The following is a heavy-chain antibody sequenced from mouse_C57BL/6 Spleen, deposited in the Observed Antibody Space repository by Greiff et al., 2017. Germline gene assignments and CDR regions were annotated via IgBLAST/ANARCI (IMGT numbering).Heavy chain of an antibody. CDR1: GYTFTSYW. CDR3: ARDEGSSDDFDY. Sequence: QVQLQQPGAELVKPGASVKMSCKASGYTFTSYWITWVKQRPGQGLEWIGDIYPGSGSTNYNEKFKSKATLTVDTSSSTAYMQLSSLTSEDSAVYYCARDEGSSDDFDYGGQGTTLTVSS. V-gene: IGHV1-55*01. D-gene: IGHD1-1*01. J-gene: IGHJ2*01. CDR2: IYPGSGST.